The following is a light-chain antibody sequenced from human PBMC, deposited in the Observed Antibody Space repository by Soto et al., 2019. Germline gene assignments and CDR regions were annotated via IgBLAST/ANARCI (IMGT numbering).Light chain of an antibody. CDR1: QTVSRY. CDR3: QQTYSTLWT. Sequence: DIQLTQSPSSLLASVGDTVTITRRASQTVSRYLNWYQQKSGTAPKLLIYAASTLHTGVPSRFSGRGSGTDFTLPLNNLQREDFEDYFCQQTYSTLWTFGQGTKVDIK. V-gene: IGKV1-39*01. CDR2: AAS. J-gene: IGKJ1*01.